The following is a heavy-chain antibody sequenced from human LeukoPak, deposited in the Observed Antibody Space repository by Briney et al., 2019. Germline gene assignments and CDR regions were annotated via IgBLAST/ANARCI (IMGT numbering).Heavy chain of an antibody. CDR1: GFTFSSYS. CDR2: ISSSSSYI. D-gene: IGHD5-12*01. Sequence: PGGSLRLSCVASGFTFSSYSMNWVRQAPGKGLEWVSSISSSSSYIYYADSVKGRFTISRDNAKNSLYLQMNSLRAEDTAVYYCARDRPLYSGYERFDYWGQGTLVTVSS. CDR3: ARDRPLYSGYERFDY. J-gene: IGHJ4*02. V-gene: IGHV3-21*01.